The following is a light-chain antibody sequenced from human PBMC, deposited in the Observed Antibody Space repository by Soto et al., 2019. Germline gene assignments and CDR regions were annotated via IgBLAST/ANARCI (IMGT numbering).Light chain of an antibody. CDR1: QGISSY. CDR2: GAS. CDR3: HQFNSSPRT. J-gene: IGKJ4*01. V-gene: IGKV1-9*01. Sequence: DIQLTQSPSFLSASVGDRVTITCRASQGISSYLAWYQQKPGKAPNLLIYGASTLQSGVPSRFTGSGSGTEFTLTISSLQAEDFATYYCHQFNSSPRTFGGGTKVEIK.